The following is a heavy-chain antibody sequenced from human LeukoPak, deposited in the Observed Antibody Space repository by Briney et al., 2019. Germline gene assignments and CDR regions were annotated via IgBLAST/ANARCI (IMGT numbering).Heavy chain of an antibody. CDR2: LIPILGAP. CDR1: GYTFTSYY. J-gene: IGHJ6*02. D-gene: IGHD6-13*01. Sequence: SVKVSCKASGYTFTSYYMHWVRQAPGQGLEWMGGLIPILGAPDYAQKLQGRVTITADESTTTVYMELSSLRSEDTAVYYCARDEGGAAAVHHGHYGMDVWGQGTTVTVSS. V-gene: IGHV1-69*13. CDR3: ARDEGGAAAVHHGHYGMDV.